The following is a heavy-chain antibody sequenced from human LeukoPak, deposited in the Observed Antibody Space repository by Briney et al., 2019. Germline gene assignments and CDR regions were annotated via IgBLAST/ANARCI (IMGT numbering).Heavy chain of an antibody. CDR1: GFTFSTYG. CDR3: AKGAGGSYGLYYFDY. D-gene: IGHD3-10*01. J-gene: IGHJ4*02. CDR2: IRYVGINK. Sequence: GGSLRLSCAASGFTFSTYGMHWVRQAPGKGLEWVSFIRYVGINKYYADSVKGRFTISRDNSKNTVYLQMHTLRAEDTAVYYCAKGAGGSYGLYYFDYWGQGALVTVSS. V-gene: IGHV3-30*02.